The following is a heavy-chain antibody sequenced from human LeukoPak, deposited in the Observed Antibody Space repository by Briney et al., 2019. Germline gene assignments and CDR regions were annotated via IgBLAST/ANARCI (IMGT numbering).Heavy chain of an antibody. Sequence: GSLRLSCAASGFTSSSYIMNWVRQAPGKGLEWIGEINHSGSTNYNPSLKSRVTISVDTSKNQFSLKLSSVTAADTAVYYCARGPVDPGDYWGQGTLVTVSS. CDR3: ARGPVDPGDY. J-gene: IGHJ4*02. D-gene: IGHD2-2*01. V-gene: IGHV4-34*01. CDR2: INHSGST. CDR1: GFTSSSYI.